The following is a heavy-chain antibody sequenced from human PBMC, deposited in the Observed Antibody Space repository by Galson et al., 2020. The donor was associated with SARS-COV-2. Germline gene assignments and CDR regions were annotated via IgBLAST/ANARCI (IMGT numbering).Heavy chain of an antibody. V-gene: IGHV3-43D*03. CDR1: GFTFDDYA. J-gene: IGHJ6*02. Sequence: GESLKISCAASGFTFDDYAMHWVRQATGKGLEWVSLISWDGGSTYYADSVKGRFTISRDNSKNSLYLQMNSLRAEDTALYYCAKDILPATYYYGMDVWGQGTTVTVSS. CDR3: AKDILPATYYYGMDV. CDR2: ISWDGGST.